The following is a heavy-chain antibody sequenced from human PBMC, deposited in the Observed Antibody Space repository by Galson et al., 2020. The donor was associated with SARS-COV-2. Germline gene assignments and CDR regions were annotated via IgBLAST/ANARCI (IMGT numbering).Heavy chain of an antibody. J-gene: IGHJ4*02. CDR1: RFSLHRTGEG. CDR2: LYWNDVR. D-gene: IGHD1-1*01. CDR3: AHRPFETGNRGAYFDS. Sequence: SCPTLVNPTQTLTLTCTFPRFSLHRTGEGVGWIRQSPGEALEWLSPLYWNDVRRYSPSLKGRLTITKDSTKNQVVLSMTNMDPVDTGRNFCAHRPFETGNRGAYFDSWGPGTLVTVSS. V-gene: IGHV2-5*01.